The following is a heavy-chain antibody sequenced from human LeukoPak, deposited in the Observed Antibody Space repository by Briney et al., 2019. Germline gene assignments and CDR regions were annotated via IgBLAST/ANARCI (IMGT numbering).Heavy chain of an antibody. CDR3: AKNGDRGAYCSGGSCYPYYYYYIDV. CDR1: GFTFSSYW. V-gene: IGHV3-7*03. J-gene: IGHJ6*03. D-gene: IGHD2-15*01. CDR2: IKQDGSEK. Sequence: GGSLRLSCAASGFTFSSYWMSWVRQAPGKGLEWVANIKQDGSEKYYVDSVKGRFTISRDNAKNSLYLQMNSLRAEDTAIYYCAKNGDRGAYCSGGSCYPYYYYYIDVWGKGTTVTISS.